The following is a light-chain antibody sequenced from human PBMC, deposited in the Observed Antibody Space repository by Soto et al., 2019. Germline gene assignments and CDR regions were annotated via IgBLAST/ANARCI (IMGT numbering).Light chain of an antibody. CDR1: SSDVGSYNL. V-gene: IGLV2-23*01. CDR2: EGS. J-gene: IGLJ2*01. CDR3: CSYAGIGV. Sequence: QSALTQPASVSGSPGQSITISCTGTSSDVGSYNLVSWCQQHPGKAPKLMIYEGSKRPSGVSNRFSGSKSGNTASLTISGLQAEDEADYYCCSYAGIGVFGGGTKLTVL.